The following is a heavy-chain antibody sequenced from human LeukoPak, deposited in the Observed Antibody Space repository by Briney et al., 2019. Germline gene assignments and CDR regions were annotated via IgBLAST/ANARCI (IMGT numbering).Heavy chain of an antibody. CDR1: GFTFSSYG. CDR3: VKDFMIYGSGGGFDY. CDR2: ISGSGGST. J-gene: IGHJ4*02. Sequence: GGSLRLSCAASGFTFSSYGMSWVRQAPGKGLEWVSAISGSGGSTYYADSVKGRFTISRDNSKNTLYLQMNSLRAEDTAVYYCVKDFMIYGSGGGFDYWGQGTLVTVSS. D-gene: IGHD3-10*01. V-gene: IGHV3-23*01.